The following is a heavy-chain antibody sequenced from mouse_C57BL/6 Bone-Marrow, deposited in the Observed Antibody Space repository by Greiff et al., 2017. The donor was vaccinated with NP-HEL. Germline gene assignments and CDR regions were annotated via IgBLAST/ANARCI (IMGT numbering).Heavy chain of an antibody. CDR1: GFNIKDYY. CDR2: IDPEDGET. D-gene: IGHD1-1*01. J-gene: IGHJ1*03. Sequence: EVQLQQSGAELVKPGASVKLSCTASGFNIKDYYMHWVKQRTEQGLEWIGRIDPEDGETNYAPKFQGKATITAGTSSNTAYLQLSSLTSEDTAVYYCARRGIFTDDYGSMWYFDVWGTGTTVTVSS. CDR3: ARRGIFTDDYGSMWYFDV. V-gene: IGHV14-2*01.